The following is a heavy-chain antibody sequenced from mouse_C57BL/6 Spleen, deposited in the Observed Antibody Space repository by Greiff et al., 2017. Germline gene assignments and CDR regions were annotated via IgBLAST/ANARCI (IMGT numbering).Heavy chain of an antibody. CDR2: IWTGGGT. J-gene: IGHJ4*01. V-gene: IGHV2-9-1*01. D-gene: IGHD1-1*01. CDR3: ARSHYYYYGSSYYYYAMDY. Sequence: VQRVESGPGLVAPSQSLSITCTVSGFSLTSYAISWVRQPPGKGLEWLGVIWTGGGTNYNSALKSRLSISKDNSKSQVFLKMNSLQTDDTARYYCARSHYYYYGSSYYYYAMDYWGQGTSVTVSS. CDR1: GFSLTSYA.